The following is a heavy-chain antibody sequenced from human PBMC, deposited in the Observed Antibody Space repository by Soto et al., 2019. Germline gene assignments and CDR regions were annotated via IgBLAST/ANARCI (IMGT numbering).Heavy chain of an antibody. V-gene: IGHV4-31*03. J-gene: IGHJ4*02. D-gene: IGHD3-3*01. CDR2: IYYSGST. CDR3: ARVYTILRVVNAFDY. Sequence: QVQLQESGPGLVKPSQTLSLTCTVSDGSISSGGYYWSWIRQHPGKGLEWIGYIYYSGSTYYNPSLKSRVTISVDTSKNQFSLKLSSVTAADTAVYYCARVYTILRVVNAFDYWGQGTLVTVSS. CDR1: DGSISSGGYY.